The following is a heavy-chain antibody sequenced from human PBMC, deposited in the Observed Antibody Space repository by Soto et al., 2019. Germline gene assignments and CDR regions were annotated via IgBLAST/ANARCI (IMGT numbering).Heavy chain of an antibody. D-gene: IGHD6-19*01. CDR2: IYSGGST. CDR3: AREKQYSSGWYY. Sequence: EVQLVETGGGLIQPGGSLRLSCAASGFTVSSNYMSWVRQAPGKGLEWVSVIYSGGSTYYADSVKGRFTISRDNSRNTLYLQMNSLRAEDTAVYYCAREKQYSSGWYYWGQGTLVTVSS. J-gene: IGHJ4*02. V-gene: IGHV3-53*02. CDR1: GFTVSSNY.